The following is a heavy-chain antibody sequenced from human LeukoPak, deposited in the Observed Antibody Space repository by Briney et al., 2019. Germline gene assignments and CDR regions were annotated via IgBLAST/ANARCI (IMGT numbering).Heavy chain of an antibody. D-gene: IGHD3-10*01. J-gene: IGHJ4*02. V-gene: IGHV3-23*01. CDR2: ISGSGGST. CDR3: AKAVYYGSGARGNYLDY. Sequence: GGSLRLSCAASGFTFSSYAMSWVRQAPGKGLEWVSAISGSGGSTYYADSVKGRFTISRDNSKNTLYLQMNSLRAEDTAVYYCAKAVYYGSGARGNYLDYWGQGTLVTVSS. CDR1: GFTFSSYA.